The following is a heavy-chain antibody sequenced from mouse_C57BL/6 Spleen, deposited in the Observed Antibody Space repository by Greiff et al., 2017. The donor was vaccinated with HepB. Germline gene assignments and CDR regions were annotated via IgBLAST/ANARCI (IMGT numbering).Heavy chain of an antibody. Sequence: VQLQQSGAELMKPGASVKLSCKATGYTFTGYWIEWVKQRPGHGLEWIGEILPGSGSTNYNEKFKGKATFTADTSSNTAYMQLSSLTTEDSAIYYCARGVYYYGSSYAWFAYWGQGTLVTVSA. CDR1: GYTFTGYW. J-gene: IGHJ3*01. V-gene: IGHV1-9*01. CDR3: ARGVYYYGSSYAWFAY. D-gene: IGHD1-1*01. CDR2: ILPGSGST.